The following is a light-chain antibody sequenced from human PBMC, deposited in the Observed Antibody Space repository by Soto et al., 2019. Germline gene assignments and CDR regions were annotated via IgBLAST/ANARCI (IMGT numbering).Light chain of an antibody. V-gene: IGKV3-20*01. CDR2: GAS. CDR1: QSVSSSY. Sequence: EFVLTQTPGTLSLSPGERATLSCRATQSVSSSYLAWYQQKPGQAPRILIYGASTRATGIPDRFSGSGSGTDFTLTISRLEPDDFAVYYCQQYGSSPPLTFGGGTKVEIK. CDR3: QQYGSSPPLT. J-gene: IGKJ4*01.